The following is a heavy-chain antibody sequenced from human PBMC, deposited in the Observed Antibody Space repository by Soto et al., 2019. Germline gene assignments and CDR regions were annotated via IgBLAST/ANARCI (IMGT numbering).Heavy chain of an antibody. D-gene: IGHD6-6*01. J-gene: IGHJ4*02. CDR3: ARRGSIAARPFDY. V-gene: IGHV5-51*01. Sequence: PGESLKISCQGSGYSFTSYWIGWVRQMPGKGLEWMGIIYPGDSDTRYSPSFQGQVTISADKSISTAYLQWSSLKASDTAMYYCARRGSIAARPFDYWGQGTLVTVSS. CDR1: GYSFTSYW. CDR2: IYPGDSDT.